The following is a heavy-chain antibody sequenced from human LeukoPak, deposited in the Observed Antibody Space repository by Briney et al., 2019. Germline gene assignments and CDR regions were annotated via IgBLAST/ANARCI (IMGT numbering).Heavy chain of an antibody. Sequence: GGSLRLSCAASGFTLSSYAMSWVRQGPGKGLEWVSAISVSGNTYHSESVKGRCTISRDSYKNTLYLKMNRLRAEDAAVYYCAKAPVTACSGAYCYPFDYWGQGTLVTVSS. V-gene: IGHV3-23*01. CDR1: GFTLSSYA. CDR2: ISVSGNT. J-gene: IGHJ4*02. CDR3: AKAPVTACSGAYCYPFDY. D-gene: IGHD2-15*01.